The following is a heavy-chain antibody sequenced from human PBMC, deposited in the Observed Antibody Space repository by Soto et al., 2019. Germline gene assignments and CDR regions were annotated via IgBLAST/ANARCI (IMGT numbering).Heavy chain of an antibody. V-gene: IGHV1-8*01. Sequence: ASVKGSCKASGYTFTSYDINWVGQAAGQGLEWMGWMDSNSDNKGYAQKFQGRVTITKDTSISTAFMELSRLRSKDTAVYYCERRKRTASGPSGKYYYPMEVWGQGTTVTVSS. CDR2: MDSNSDNK. CDR3: ERRKRTASGPSGKYYYPMEV. CDR1: GYTFTSYD. J-gene: IGHJ6*02. D-gene: IGHD2-21*02.